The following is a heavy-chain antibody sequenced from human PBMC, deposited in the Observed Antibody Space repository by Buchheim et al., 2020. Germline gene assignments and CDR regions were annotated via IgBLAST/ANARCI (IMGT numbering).Heavy chain of an antibody. CDR2: ISDSGVST. CDR3: AEAIRASDY. V-gene: IGHV3-23*01. Sequence: EVQLLESGGGLVQPGGSLRLSCAASGFTFSSYAMSWVRQAPGKGLEWVSSISDSGVSTSFADSVTGRFTISRDTSKNTLYLQMNSLRAEDTAVYYCAEAIRASDYWGQGTL. D-gene: IGHD3-10*01. J-gene: IGHJ4*02. CDR1: GFTFSSYA.